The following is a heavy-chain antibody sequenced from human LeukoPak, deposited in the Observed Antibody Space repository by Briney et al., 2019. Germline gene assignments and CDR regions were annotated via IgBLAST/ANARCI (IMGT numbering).Heavy chain of an antibody. D-gene: IGHD6-19*01. Sequence: SETLSLSCTSSGYSISSYSWHWIRQPPGKGLEWIGHIYTSGTTNCNRSLKSRVTMSIDTSKNHVSLKLNTVTAADTAVYYCATSLAVAGTRGWFDHWGQGTLIAVSS. CDR3: ATSLAVAGTRGWFDH. CDR1: GYSISSYS. J-gene: IGHJ5*02. CDR2: IYTSGTT. V-gene: IGHV4-4*08.